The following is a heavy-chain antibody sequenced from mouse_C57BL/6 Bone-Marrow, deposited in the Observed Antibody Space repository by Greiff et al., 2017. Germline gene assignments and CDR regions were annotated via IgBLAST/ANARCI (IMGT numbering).Heavy chain of an antibody. V-gene: IGHV1-18*01. CDR3: ATQIYYGNDGYFDV. CDR1: GYTFTDYN. D-gene: IGHD2-2*01. CDR2: INPNNGGT. J-gene: IGHJ1*03. Sequence: VQLQQSGPELVKPGASVKIPCKASGYTFTDYNMDWVKQSHGKSLEWIGDINPNNGGTIYNQKFKGKATLTVDKSSSTAYMELRSLTSEDTAVYYCATQIYYGNDGYFDVWGTGTTVTVSS.